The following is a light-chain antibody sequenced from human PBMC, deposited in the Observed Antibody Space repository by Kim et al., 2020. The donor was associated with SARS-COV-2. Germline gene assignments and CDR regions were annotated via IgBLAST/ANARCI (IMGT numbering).Light chain of an antibody. CDR3: GTWDSSLSIGV. V-gene: IGLV1-51*01. Sequence: QSVLTQPPSVSAAPGQKVTISCSGSSSNIGNNYVSWYQQPPGTAPKLLIYDNNKRPSGIPDRFSGSKSGTSATRGITGLQAGDKADYYCGTWDSSLSIGVFGGGTQRTVL. CDR2: DNN. J-gene: IGLJ2*01. CDR1: SSNIGNNY.